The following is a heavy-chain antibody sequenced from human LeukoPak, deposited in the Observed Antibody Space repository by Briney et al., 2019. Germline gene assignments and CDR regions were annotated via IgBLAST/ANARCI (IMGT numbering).Heavy chain of an antibody. V-gene: IGHV1-2*02. CDR2: INPSSGDT. CDR3: ARTYDILTGLDY. J-gene: IGHJ4*02. CDR1: GYTFTAYY. D-gene: IGHD3-9*01. Sequence: ASVKVSCKASGYTFTAYYIHWLRQAPGQGLEWIGWINPSSGDTNYAQKFQGRVTMTRDTSISTAYMELYSLRSDDTSLYYCARTYDILTGLDYGGQGTLVTVSS.